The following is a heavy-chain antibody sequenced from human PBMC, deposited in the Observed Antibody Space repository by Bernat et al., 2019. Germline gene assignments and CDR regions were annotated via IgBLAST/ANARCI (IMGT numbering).Heavy chain of an antibody. D-gene: IGHD3-22*01. Sequence: EVQLLESGGGLVQPGGSLRLSCAASGITFSNYAMSWVRQAPGKGLEWVSAISGSGGNTYCADSVKGRFTISRDNSKNTLYLQMNSLRAEDTAVYYCAKDYYDSSAYYYYFDYWGQGTLVTVSS. CDR2: ISGSGGNT. V-gene: IGHV3-23*01. J-gene: IGHJ4*02. CDR3: AKDYYDSSAYYYYFDY. CDR1: GITFSNYA.